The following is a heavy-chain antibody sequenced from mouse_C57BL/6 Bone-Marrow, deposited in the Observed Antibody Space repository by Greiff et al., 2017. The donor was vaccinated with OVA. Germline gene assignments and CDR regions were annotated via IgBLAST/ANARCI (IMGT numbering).Heavy chain of an antibody. CDR2: ISDGGSYT. V-gene: IGHV5-4*03. J-gene: IGHJ1*03. CDR3: ARYYGNYSWYFDV. D-gene: IGHD2-1*01. Sequence: EVKLVESGGGLVKPGGSLKLSCAASGFTFSSYAMSWVRQTPEKRLEWVATISDGGSYTYYPDNVKGRFTISRDNAKNNLYLQMSHLKSEDTAMYYCARYYGNYSWYFDVWGTGTTVTVSS. CDR1: GFTFSSYA.